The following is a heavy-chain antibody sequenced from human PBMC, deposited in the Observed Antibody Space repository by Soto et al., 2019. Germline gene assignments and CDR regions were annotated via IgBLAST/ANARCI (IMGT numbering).Heavy chain of an antibody. Sequence: EVQLVESGGGLVQPGGSLRLSCAASGFTFSSYWMHWVRQAPGKGLVWVSRINSDGSSTSYADSVKGRFTISRDNAKNTLYLKMNSLRAEDTAVYYCARDLPPTGYDILTGSSFDYWGQGTLVTVSS. J-gene: IGHJ4*02. V-gene: IGHV3-74*01. CDR3: ARDLPPTGYDILTGSSFDY. D-gene: IGHD3-9*01. CDR2: INSDGSST. CDR1: GFTFSSYW.